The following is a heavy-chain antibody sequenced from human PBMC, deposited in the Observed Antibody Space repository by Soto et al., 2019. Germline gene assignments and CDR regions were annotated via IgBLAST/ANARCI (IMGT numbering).Heavy chain of an antibody. D-gene: IGHD3-22*01. J-gene: IGHJ4*02. CDR1: GFTFSTYA. CDR3: ARDADDKRGYYYVAQRFFDY. CDR2: ISHDGSNN. V-gene: IGHV3-30-3*01. Sequence: QVQLVDSGGGVVQPGRSLRLSCAASGFTFSTYAMHWVRQAPGKGLEWVSFISHDGSNNYSADSVKGRFIISSDNSENTLYLKMSRLRADDAAVYYCARDADDKRGYYYVAQRFFDYWGQGTLVTVSS.